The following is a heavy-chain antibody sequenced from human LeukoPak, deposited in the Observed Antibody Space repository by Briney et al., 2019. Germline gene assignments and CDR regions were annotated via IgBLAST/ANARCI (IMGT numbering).Heavy chain of an antibody. D-gene: IGHD2-2*01. CDR1: GGSFSGYY. CDR2: INHSGST. V-gene: IGHV4-34*01. J-gene: IGHJ4*02. CDR3: ARGKYAGEDY. Sequence: SETLSLTCAVYGGSFSGYYWSWIRQPPGKGLEWIGEINHSGSTNYNPSLKSRVTTSVDTSKNQFSLKLSSVTAADTAVYYCARGKYAGEDYWGQGTLVTVSS.